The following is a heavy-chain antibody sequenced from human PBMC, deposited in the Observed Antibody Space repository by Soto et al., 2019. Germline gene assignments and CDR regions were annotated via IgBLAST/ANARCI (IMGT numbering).Heavy chain of an antibody. CDR2: ISSDGSNK. V-gene: IGHV3-30*18. J-gene: IGHJ4*02. D-gene: IGHD6-19*01. Sequence: QVQLVESGGGVVQPGRSLRLSCAASGFTFSSYGMHWVRQAPGKGLEWVAVISSDGSNKYYADSVKGRFTISRDNSKNTLYLQMISLRAEDTAVYYCAKDGGIAVAGTLDYWGQGTLVTVSS. CDR3: AKDGGIAVAGTLDY. CDR1: GFTFSSYG.